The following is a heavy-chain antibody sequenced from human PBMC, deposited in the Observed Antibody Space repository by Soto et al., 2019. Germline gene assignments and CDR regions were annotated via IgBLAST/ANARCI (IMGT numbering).Heavy chain of an antibody. CDR1: GYTFTSYG. Sequence: ASVKVSCKASGYTFTSYGISWVRQAPGQGLEWMGWISAYNGNTNYAQKLQGRVTMTTDTSTSTAYMELRSLRSDDTAVYYCARAAKGDYYYYYYMDVWGQGTTVTVSS. V-gene: IGHV1-18*01. J-gene: IGHJ6*03. CDR2: ISAYNGNT. CDR3: ARAAKGDYYYYYYMDV.